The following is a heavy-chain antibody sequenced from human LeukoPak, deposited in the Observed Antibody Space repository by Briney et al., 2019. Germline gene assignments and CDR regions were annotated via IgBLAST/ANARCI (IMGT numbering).Heavy chain of an antibody. V-gene: IGHV3-48*03. CDR1: GFTFISYE. CDR3: ARYMVRGIIISYFDN. J-gene: IGHJ4*02. Sequence: GGSLRLSCAASGFTFISYEMNWVRQAPGKGLEWVSYISSGGSSIYYADSVKGRFTISRDNAKNSLYLQMNGLRAEDTAVYYCARYMVRGIIISYFDNWGQGTLVTVSS. CDR2: ISSGGSSI. D-gene: IGHD3-10*01.